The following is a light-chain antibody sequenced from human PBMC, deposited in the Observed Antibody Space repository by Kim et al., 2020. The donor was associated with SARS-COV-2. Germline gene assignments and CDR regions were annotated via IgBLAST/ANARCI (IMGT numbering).Light chain of an antibody. CDR3: QQYNNWPIT. J-gene: IGKJ5*01. V-gene: IGKV1-5*03. CDR2: KSS. Sequence: DIQMTQSPSTLSASLGDRVTITCRASQSISDSLAWYQQKPGRVPNLLIYKSSTLETGVPSRFSAGGSGTEFTLTISSLRPDDSATYYCQQYNNWPITFGQGTRLEIK. CDR1: QSISDS.